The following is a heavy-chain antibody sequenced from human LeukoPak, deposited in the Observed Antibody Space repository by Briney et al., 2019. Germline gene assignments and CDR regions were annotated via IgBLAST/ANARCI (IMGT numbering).Heavy chain of an antibody. D-gene: IGHD3-16*01. Sequence: PSETLSLTCAVYGGSFSGYYWSWIRQPPGKGLEWIGSIYYSGSTYYNPSLKSRVTISVDTSKNQFSLKLSSVTAADTAVYYCATSIGGAFDIWGQGTMVTVSS. CDR2: IYYSGST. V-gene: IGHV4-34*01. J-gene: IGHJ3*02. CDR1: GGSFSGYY. CDR3: ATSIGGAFDI.